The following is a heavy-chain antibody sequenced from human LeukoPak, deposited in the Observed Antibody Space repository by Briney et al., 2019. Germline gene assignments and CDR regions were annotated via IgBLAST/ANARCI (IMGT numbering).Heavy chain of an antibody. CDR2: ISYDGSNK. V-gene: IGHV3-30-3*01. CDR1: GFTFSSYA. J-gene: IGHJ4*02. CDR3: ARGSGSYYALDY. Sequence: GGSLRLSCAASGFTFSSYAMHWVRQAPGKGLEWVAVISYDGSNKYYADSVKGRFTISRDNSKNTLYLQMYSLRAEDTAVYYCARGSGSYYALDYWGQGTLVTVSS. D-gene: IGHD1-26*01.